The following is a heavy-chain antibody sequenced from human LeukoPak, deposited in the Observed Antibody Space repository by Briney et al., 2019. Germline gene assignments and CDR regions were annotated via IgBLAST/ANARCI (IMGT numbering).Heavy chain of an antibody. CDR1: GFTVSSNF. D-gene: IGHD1-26*01. V-gene: IGHV3-66*01. CDR2: IYDGGST. Sequence: GGSLRLSCTASGFTVSSNFMSWVRQAPGKGLEWVSLIYDGGSTYFADSVKGRVTISRDNAKNSLYLQMNSLRAEDTAVYYCAGKLWEPRDHWGQGTLVTVSS. CDR3: AGKLWEPRDH. J-gene: IGHJ4*02.